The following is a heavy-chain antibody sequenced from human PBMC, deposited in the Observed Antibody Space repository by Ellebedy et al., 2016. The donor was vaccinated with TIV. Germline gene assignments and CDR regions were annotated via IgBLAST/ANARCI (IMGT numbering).Heavy chain of an antibody. CDR1: GFTFSNYN. CDR3: ARLHCSGGSCYNDY. J-gene: IGHJ4*02. V-gene: IGHV3-48*04. CDR2: ISDSSSTI. D-gene: IGHD2-15*01. Sequence: GESLKISXSPSGFTFSNYNMNWVRQAPGKGLEWVSYISDSSSTIYYADSVKGRFSISRDNAKNSLYLHMNSLRAEDTAVYYCARLHCSGGSCYNDYWGQGTLVSVSS.